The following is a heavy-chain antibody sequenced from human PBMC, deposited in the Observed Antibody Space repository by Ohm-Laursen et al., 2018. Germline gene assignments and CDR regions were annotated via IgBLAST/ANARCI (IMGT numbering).Heavy chain of an antibody. CDR3: AKAYGSGSYYPPDY. CDR1: GFTFDDYA. CDR2: ISWNSGSI. J-gene: IGHJ4*02. V-gene: IGHV3-9*01. Sequence: RSLRLSCAASGFTFDDYAMHWVRQAPGKGLEWVSGISWNSGSIGYADSVKGRFTISRDNAKNSLYLQMNSLRAEDTALYYCAKAYGSGSYYPPDYWGQGTLVTVSS. D-gene: IGHD3-10*01.